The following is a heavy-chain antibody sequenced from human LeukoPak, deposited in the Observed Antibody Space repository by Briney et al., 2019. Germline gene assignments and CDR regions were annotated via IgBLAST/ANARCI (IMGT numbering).Heavy chain of an antibody. CDR1: GFTFSSYA. V-gene: IGHV3-23*01. CDR3: AKGSKALLFTRDHYMHV. J-gene: IGHJ6*03. Sequence: GGSLRLSCAASGFTFSSYAMNWVRQAPGKGLEWVSAISGSGSTTYYADSVRGRFTISRDNSKNTLYLQMNRLRAEDTAVYFCAKGSKALLFTRDHYMHVWGKGTTVTISS. D-gene: IGHD2-21*02. CDR2: ISGSGSTT.